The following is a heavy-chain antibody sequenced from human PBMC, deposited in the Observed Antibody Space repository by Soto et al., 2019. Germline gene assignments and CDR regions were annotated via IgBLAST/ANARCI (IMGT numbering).Heavy chain of an antibody. Sequence: GGSLRLSCAASGFTFSSYGMHWVRQAPGKGLEWVAVISYDGSNKYYADSVKGRFTISRDNSKNTLYLQMNSLRAEDTAVYYCAKAARSYYDILTGYHFDYWGQGTLVTVSS. V-gene: IGHV3-30*18. CDR1: GFTFSSYG. CDR2: ISYDGSNK. D-gene: IGHD3-9*01. CDR3: AKAARSYYDILTGYHFDY. J-gene: IGHJ4*02.